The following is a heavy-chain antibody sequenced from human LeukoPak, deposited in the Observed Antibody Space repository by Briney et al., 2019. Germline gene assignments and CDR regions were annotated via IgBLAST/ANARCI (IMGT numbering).Heavy chain of an antibody. CDR3: ARQRGDYCTIGVCLNWFDP. CDR1: GGSLSSSTYY. J-gene: IGHJ5*02. CDR2: IYYSGIT. V-gene: IGHV4-39*01. Sequence: SETLSLTCTVSGGSLSSSTYYWGWIRQPPGKGLEWIGSIYYSGITYYNPSLKSRVTISVDTSKNLFSLKLSSVTAADTAVYYCARQRGDYCTIGVCLNWFDPWGQGTLVTVSS. D-gene: IGHD2-8*01.